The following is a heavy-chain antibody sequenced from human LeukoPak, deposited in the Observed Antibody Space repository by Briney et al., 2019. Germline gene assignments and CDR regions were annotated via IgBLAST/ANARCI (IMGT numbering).Heavy chain of an antibody. V-gene: IGHV1-18*01. CDR2: ISAYNGNT. J-gene: IGHJ6*02. CDR1: SYTFTSYG. CDR3: ARERIAVAGTEFYYYGMDV. Sequence: ASVKVSCKASSYTFTSYGISWVRQAPGQGLEWMGWISAYNGNTNYAQKLQGRVTMTTDTSTSTAYMELRSLRSDDTAVYYCARERIAVAGTEFYYYGMDVWGQGTTVTVSS. D-gene: IGHD6-19*01.